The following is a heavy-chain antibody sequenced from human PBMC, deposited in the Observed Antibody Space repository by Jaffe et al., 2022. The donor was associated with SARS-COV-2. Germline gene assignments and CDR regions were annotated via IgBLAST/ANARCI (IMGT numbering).Heavy chain of an antibody. V-gene: IGHV3-72*01. Sequence: EVQLVESGGALVQPGGSLRLSCAASGFTLSDYYMDWVRQAPGKGLEWVGRTRNKANGYSTVYAASVKGRFSLSRDDSTDSVYLQMNSLKAEDTAVYYCARLSIGSTYYFDNWGQGTLVTVSS. D-gene: IGHD2-15*01. CDR3: ARLSIGSTYYFDN. J-gene: IGHJ4*02. CDR1: GFTLSDYY. CDR2: TRNKANGYST.